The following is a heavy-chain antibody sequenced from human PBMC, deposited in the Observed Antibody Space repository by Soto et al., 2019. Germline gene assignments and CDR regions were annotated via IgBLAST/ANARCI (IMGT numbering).Heavy chain of an antibody. CDR1: GFTFSSYG. CDR3: ARGTTVTTFVGPDYFDY. CDR2: IWYDGSNK. J-gene: IGHJ4*02. Sequence: QVQLVESGGGVVQPGRSLRLSCAASGFTFSSYGMHWVRQAPGKGLEWVAVIWYDGSNKYYADSVKGRFTISRDNSKNTLYLQMNSLRAEDTAVYYCARGTTVTTFVGPDYFDYWGQGTLVTVSS. V-gene: IGHV3-33*01. D-gene: IGHD4-17*01.